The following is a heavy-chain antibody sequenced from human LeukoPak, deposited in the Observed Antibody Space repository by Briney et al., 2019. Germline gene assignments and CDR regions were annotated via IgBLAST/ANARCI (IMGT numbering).Heavy chain of an antibody. CDR3: LRDKAGSFYGSGGYHFYYNGMDV. D-gene: IGHD3-10*01. J-gene: IGHJ6*02. V-gene: IGHV4-38-2*02. CDR2: IYHTGFT. CDR1: NYSINSGHY. Sequence: SETLSLTCIVSNYSINSGHYWGWIRQPPGKGLEWIGSIYHTGFTYSNPSLTNRLTMSIDASKNEFSLKLTSVAAADTAIYYCLRDKAGSFYGSGGYHFYYNGMDVWGQGTAVTVSS.